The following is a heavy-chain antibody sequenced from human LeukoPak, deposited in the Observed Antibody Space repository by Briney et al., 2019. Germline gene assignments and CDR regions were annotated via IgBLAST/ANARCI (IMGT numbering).Heavy chain of an antibody. CDR2: INHSGST. Sequence: PSETLSLTCAVYGGSFSDYYWSWIRQPPGKGLEWIGEINHSGSTNYNPSLKSRVTISVDTSKNQFSLKLSSVTAADTAVYYCARGRRSQLLVFVYFDYWGQGTLVTVSS. CDR3: ARGRRSQLLVFVYFDY. J-gene: IGHJ4*02. D-gene: IGHD6-19*01. V-gene: IGHV4-34*01. CDR1: GGSFSDYY.